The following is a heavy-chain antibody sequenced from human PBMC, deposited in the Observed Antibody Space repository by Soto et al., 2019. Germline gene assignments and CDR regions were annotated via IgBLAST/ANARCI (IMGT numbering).Heavy chain of an antibody. V-gene: IGHV3-21*01. J-gene: IGHJ5*02. CDR3: ARDYSGAAPFYNWFDP. CDR2: ISSSSTYI. D-gene: IGHD2-15*01. CDR1: GFTFSSYN. Sequence: PGGSLRLSCAASGFTFSSYNMNWVRQAPGKGLEWVSSISSSSTYIYYADSVRGRFTISRDNAKNSLFLQMNSLRTEDTAVYYCARDYSGAAPFYNWFDPWGQGTLVTVSS.